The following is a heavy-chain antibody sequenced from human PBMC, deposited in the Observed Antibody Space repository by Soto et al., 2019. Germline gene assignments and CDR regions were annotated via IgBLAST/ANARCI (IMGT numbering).Heavy chain of an antibody. V-gene: IGHV3-23*01. Sequence: GGSLRLSCAASGFTFSSYAMSWVRQAPGKGLEWVSAISGSGGSTYYADSVKGRFTISRDNSKNTLYLQMNSLRAEDTAVYYCAKTPAAYCGGDCHFDYWGQGTLVTVSS. J-gene: IGHJ4*02. CDR2: ISGSGGST. CDR3: AKTPAAYCGGDCHFDY. CDR1: GFTFSSYA. D-gene: IGHD2-21*02.